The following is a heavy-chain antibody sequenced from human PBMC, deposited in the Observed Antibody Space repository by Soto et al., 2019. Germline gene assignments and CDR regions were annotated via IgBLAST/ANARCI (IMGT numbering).Heavy chain of an antibody. V-gene: IGHV4-39*01. D-gene: IGHD1-1*01. Sequence: QLQLQESGPGLVKPSETLSLTCNASGGSITSSGSAWGWIRQSPGKGLEWIWTIDYSGNIYYIPSLKSRITISVDTSKNQISLKLSSVTAADTAVYYCARHIHNQGFEYYFDSWGQGTLVTVSS. J-gene: IGHJ4*02. CDR1: GGSITSSGSA. CDR3: ARHIHNQGFEYYFDS. CDR2: IDYSGNI.